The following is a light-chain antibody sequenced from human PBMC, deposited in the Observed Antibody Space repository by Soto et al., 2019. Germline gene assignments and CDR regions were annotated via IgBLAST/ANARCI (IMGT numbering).Light chain of an antibody. J-gene: IGKJ1*01. Sequence: DIQMTQSPSSVSASVGDRVTITCRASQGIDSWLAWYQQKPGKAPKLLIYSASNLQSDVPSRFSGTGSGTHVKLTIFCRQPEDSAIYLGQQANSLPPTFGQGTKVEVK. CDR2: SAS. V-gene: IGKV1-12*01. CDR3: QQANSLPPT. CDR1: QGIDSW.